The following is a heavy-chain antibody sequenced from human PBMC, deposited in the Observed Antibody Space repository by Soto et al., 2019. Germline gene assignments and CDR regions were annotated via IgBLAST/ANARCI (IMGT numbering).Heavy chain of an antibody. V-gene: IGHV3-21*01. CDR3: ARNESSNIYGMDV. Sequence: EVQLVESGGGLVKPGGSLRLSCAASGFTFSSYSMNWVRQAPGKGLEWVSSISSSSFSINYADSVKGRFSISRDNAQNSLHLQMNNLRAEDTAVYYCARNESSNIYGMDVWGQGNTVTVSS. J-gene: IGHJ6*02. CDR1: GFTFSSYS. CDR2: ISSSSFSI. D-gene: IGHD6-6*01.